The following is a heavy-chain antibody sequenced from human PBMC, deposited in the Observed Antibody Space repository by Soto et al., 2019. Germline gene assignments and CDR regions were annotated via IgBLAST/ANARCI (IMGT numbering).Heavy chain of an antibody. J-gene: IGHJ4*02. Sequence: ASVKVSCKAPGYTFTSYDINWVRQATGQGLEWMGWMNPNSGNTGYAQKFQGRVTMTRNTSISTAYMELSSLRSEDTAVYYCARNAGAGRVSDYWGQGTLVTVSS. CDR2: MNPNSGNT. V-gene: IGHV1-8*01. CDR1: GYTFTSYD. D-gene: IGHD6-19*01. CDR3: ARNAGAGRVSDY.